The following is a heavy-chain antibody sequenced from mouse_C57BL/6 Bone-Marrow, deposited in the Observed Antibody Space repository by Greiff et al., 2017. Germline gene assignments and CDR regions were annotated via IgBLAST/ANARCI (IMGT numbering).Heavy chain of an antibody. J-gene: IGHJ2*01. CDR2: ISSGGDYI. CDR3: TRDKATPFDY. Sequence: DVMLVESGEGLVKPGGSLKLSCAASGFTFSSYAMSWVRQTPEKRLEWVAYISSGGDYIYYADTVKGRFTISRYNARNTLYLQMSSLKSEDTAIYYCTRDKATPFDYWGQGTTLTVSS. CDR1: GFTFSSYA. D-gene: IGHD3-2*02. V-gene: IGHV5-9-1*02.